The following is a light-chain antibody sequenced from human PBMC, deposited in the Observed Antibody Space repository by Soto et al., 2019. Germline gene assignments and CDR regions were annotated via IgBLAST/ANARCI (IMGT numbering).Light chain of an antibody. J-gene: IGLJ2*01. CDR2: GNN. V-gene: IGLV1-40*01. Sequence: QSVLTQPPSVSGAPGQRVTISCTGSSSNIGAGYDVHWYQQLPGTAPKLLIYGNNNRPSGVPDRFSGSKSGTSASLAIPGRQAEDEADYYCQSYDSSLSGVVFGGGTQLTVL. CDR3: QSYDSSLSGVV. CDR1: SSNIGAGYD.